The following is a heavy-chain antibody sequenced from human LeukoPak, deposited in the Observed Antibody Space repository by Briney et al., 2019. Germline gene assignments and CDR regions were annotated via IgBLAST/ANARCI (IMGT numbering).Heavy chain of an antibody. CDR1: GFSFSDYY. CDR2: ISSSSSSI. Sequence: GGSLRLSCEASGFSFSDYYMSWIRQAPGKGLEWVSYISSSSSSIYYADSVRGRFTISRDNAKNSLYLHMNSLRAEDTAVYYCARNGGSSGWYFFDSWGQGSLVTVSS. J-gene: IGHJ4*02. CDR3: ARNGGSSGWYFFDS. D-gene: IGHD6-19*01. V-gene: IGHV3-11*01.